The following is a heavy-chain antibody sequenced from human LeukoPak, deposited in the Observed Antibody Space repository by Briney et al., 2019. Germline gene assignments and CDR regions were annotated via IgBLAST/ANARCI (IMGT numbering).Heavy chain of an antibody. CDR1: GYTLTKLS. Sequence: GASVKVSCKVSGYTLTKLSMHWVRQAPGKWLEWMGIINPSGGSTSYAQKFQGRVTMTRDTSTSTVYMELSSLRSEDTAVYYCARAGVVVPAASSGDYCFDYWGQGTLVTVSS. D-gene: IGHD2-2*01. CDR2: INPSGGST. CDR3: ARAGVVVPAASSGDYCFDY. V-gene: IGHV1-46*01. J-gene: IGHJ4*02.